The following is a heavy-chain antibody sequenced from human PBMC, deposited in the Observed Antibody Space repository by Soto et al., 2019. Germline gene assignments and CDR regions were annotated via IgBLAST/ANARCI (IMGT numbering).Heavy chain of an antibody. J-gene: IGHJ4*02. CDR3: AGGERYYDFWSGYIGFDY. V-gene: IGHV1-69*13. CDR2: IIPIFGTA. Sequence: ASVKVSCKASGGTFSSYAISWVRQAPGQGLEWMGGIIPIFGTANYAQKFQGRVTITADESTSTAYMELSSLRSEDTAVYYCAGGERYYDFWSGYIGFDYWGQGTLVTVSS. D-gene: IGHD3-3*01. CDR1: GGTFSSYA.